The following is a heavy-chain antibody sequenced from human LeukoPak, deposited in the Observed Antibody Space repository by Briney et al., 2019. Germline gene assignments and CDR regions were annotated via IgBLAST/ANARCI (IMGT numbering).Heavy chain of an antibody. D-gene: IGHD3-10*01. CDR3: ARGQYGSGSYYY. Sequence: PGGSLRLSCAASGFTFSNAWMSWVRQAPGKGLEWVGRIKSKTDGGTTDYAAPVKGRFTISRDNAKNTLNLQMNSLRAEDTAVYYCARGQYGSGSYYYWGQGTLVTVSS. J-gene: IGHJ4*02. CDR2: IKSKTDGGTT. CDR1: GFTFSNAW. V-gene: IGHV3-15*05.